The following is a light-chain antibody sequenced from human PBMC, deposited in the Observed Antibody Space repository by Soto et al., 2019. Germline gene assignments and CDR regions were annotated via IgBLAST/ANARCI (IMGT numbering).Light chain of an antibody. CDR3: QSYDSSLSGFVV. Sequence: QTVVTQPPSVSGAPGQRVTISWTGSSSNIGAGYDVHWYQQLPGTAPKLLIYGNSNRPSGVPDRFSGSKSGTSASLAITGLQAEDEADYYCQSYDSSLSGFVVFGGGTKVTVL. CDR1: SSNIGAGYD. CDR2: GNS. V-gene: IGLV1-40*01. J-gene: IGLJ2*01.